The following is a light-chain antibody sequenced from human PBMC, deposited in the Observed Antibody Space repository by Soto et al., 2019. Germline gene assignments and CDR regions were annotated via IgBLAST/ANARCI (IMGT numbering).Light chain of an antibody. CDR3: QQYGSSST. Sequence: EIVFSHSPGTLSFSPVERAPPSCRASQSVSSSYLAWYQQKPGQAPRLLIYGASSRPTGIPDRFSGSGSGTDFTLTISRLETEDFAVYYCQQYGSSSTFGQGTRLEIK. CDR2: GAS. J-gene: IGKJ5*01. CDR1: QSVSSSY. V-gene: IGKV3-20*01.